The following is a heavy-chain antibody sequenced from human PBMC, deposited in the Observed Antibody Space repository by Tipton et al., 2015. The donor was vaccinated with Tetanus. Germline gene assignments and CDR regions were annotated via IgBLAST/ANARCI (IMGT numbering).Heavy chain of an antibody. CDR2: ISSTSRYI. CDR1: GFTFSNYR. J-gene: IGHJ4*02. CDR3: ASGRTLDY. Sequence: GSLRLSCAVSGFTFSNYRMNWVRQAPGRGLQWVASISSTSRYIYYADSVKGRFTISRDNAKNSLYLQINSLRAEDAALYYCASGRTLDYWGQGTLVTVSS. V-gene: IGHV3-21*01.